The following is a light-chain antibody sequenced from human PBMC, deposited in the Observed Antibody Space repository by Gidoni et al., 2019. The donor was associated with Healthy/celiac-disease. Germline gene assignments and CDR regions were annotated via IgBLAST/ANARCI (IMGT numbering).Light chain of an antibody. J-gene: IGLJ2*01. CDR2: YDS. CDR3: QVWDSSSDHPHVV. Sequence: SHVLTQPPPVSVAPGKTARITCGGNNFGSKSVHWYQQKPGQAPVLVIYYDSDRPSGIPERFSGSNSGNTATLTISRVEAGDEADYYCQVWDSSSDHPHVVFGGGTKLTVL. V-gene: IGLV3-21*04. CDR1: NFGSKS.